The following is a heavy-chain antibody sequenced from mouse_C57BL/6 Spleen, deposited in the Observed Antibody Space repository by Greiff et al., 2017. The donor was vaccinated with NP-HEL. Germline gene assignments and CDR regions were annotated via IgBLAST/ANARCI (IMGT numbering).Heavy chain of an antibody. CDR2: ISSGSSTI. V-gene: IGHV5-17*01. CDR1: GFTFSDYG. J-gene: IGHJ2*01. Sequence: VQLKESGGGLVKPGGSLKLSCAASGFTFSDYGMHWVRQAPEKGLEWVAYISSGSSTIYYADTVKGRFTISRDNAKNTLFLQMTSLRSEDTAMYYCARQKGYYFDYWGQGTTLTVSS. CDR3: ARQKGYYFDY.